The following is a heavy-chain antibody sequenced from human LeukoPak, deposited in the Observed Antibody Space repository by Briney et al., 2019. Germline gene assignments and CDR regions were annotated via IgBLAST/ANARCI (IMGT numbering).Heavy chain of an antibody. CDR1: GGSISSSSYY. CDR3: ARGVVDFWSGYYTRGFDY. CDR2: IYYSGST. Sequence: SSETLSLTCTVSGGSISSSSYYWGWIRQPPGKGLEWIGSIYYSGSTNYNPSLKSRVTISVDTSKNQFSLKLSSVTAADTAVYYCARGVVDFWSGYYTRGFDYWGQGTLVTVSS. J-gene: IGHJ4*02. V-gene: IGHV4-39*07. D-gene: IGHD3-3*01.